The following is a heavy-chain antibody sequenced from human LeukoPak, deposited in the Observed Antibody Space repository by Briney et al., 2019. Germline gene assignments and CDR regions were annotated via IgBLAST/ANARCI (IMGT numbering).Heavy chain of an antibody. D-gene: IGHD3-3*01. CDR3: AREIFMDV. Sequence: GGSLRLSCTASGFTFSSHWMSWVRQAPGKGLEWVANIKEDGTDKYYVDSVKGRFTISRDDAKTSLYLQMNSLRAEDTAVYYCAREIFMDVWGQGTTVTVSS. J-gene: IGHJ6*02. V-gene: IGHV3-7*05. CDR1: GFTFSSHW. CDR2: IKEDGTDK.